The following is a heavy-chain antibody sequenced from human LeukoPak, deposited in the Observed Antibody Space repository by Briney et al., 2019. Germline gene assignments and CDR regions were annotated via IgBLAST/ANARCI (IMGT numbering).Heavy chain of an antibody. D-gene: IGHD2-21*02. J-gene: IGHJ4*02. Sequence: PSETLSLTCTVSGVSISSYYWSWLRQPPGKGLEWIGYIHYSGSTNYNPSLKSRVTISVDTSKNQFSLNLSSVTAADTAVYYCARAYCGGDRYSSLDYWGQGTLVTVSS. V-gene: IGHV4-59*08. CDR2: IHYSGST. CDR3: ARAYCGGDRYSSLDY. CDR1: GVSISSYY.